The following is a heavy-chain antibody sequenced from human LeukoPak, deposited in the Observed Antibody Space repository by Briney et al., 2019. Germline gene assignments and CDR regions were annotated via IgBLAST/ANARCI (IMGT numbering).Heavy chain of an antibody. J-gene: IGHJ3*02. D-gene: IGHD1-26*01. CDR2: IYPGDSDT. CDR3: ASQYSGSYWDAFDI. CDR1: GYSFTSYW. V-gene: IGHV5-51*01. Sequence: GESLKISWKGSGYSFTSYWIGWVRPVPGKGLEWMGIIYPGDSDTRYSPSFQGQVTISADKSISTAYLQWSSLKASDTAKYYCASQYSGSYWDAFDIWGQGTMVTVSS.